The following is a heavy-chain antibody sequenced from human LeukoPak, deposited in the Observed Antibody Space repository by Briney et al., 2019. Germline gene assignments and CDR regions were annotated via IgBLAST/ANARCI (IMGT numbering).Heavy chain of an antibody. V-gene: IGHV4-34*01. CDR1: GGSFSDYY. Sequence: SETPSLTCAVYGGSFSDYYWSWIRQPPGKGLEWIGEINHSGSTNYNPSLKSRVTISVDTSKNQFSLKLSSVTAADTAVYYCAYSSGYQQHWGQGTLVTVSS. CDR2: INHSGST. D-gene: IGHD3-22*01. CDR3: AYSSGYQQH. J-gene: IGHJ1*01.